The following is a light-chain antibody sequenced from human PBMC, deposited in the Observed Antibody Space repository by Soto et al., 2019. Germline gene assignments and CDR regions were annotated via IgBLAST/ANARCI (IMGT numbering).Light chain of an antibody. CDR2: EGS. Sequence: QSVLTQPPSASGSPGQSVTISCTGTSSDVGSYNLVSWYQQHPGKAPKLMIYEGSKRPSGVSNRFSGSKSGNTASLTISGLQAEDEADYYCCSYAGAYTWVFGGGTKLTVL. CDR1: SSDVGSYNL. CDR3: CSYAGAYTWV. V-gene: IGLV2-23*01. J-gene: IGLJ3*02.